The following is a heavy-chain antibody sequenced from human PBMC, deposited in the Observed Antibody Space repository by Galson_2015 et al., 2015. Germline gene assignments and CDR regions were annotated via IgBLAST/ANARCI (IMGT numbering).Heavy chain of an antibody. CDR1: GGSISSGGYY. CDR2: IYYSGST. V-gene: IGHV4-31*03. J-gene: IGHJ4*02. D-gene: IGHD3-16*01. Sequence: PLSLTCPVSGGSISSGGYYWSWIRQHPGKGLEWIGYIYYSGSTYYNPSLKSRVTISVDTSKNQFSLKLSSVTAADTAVYYCARSRRSAQPMITFGEWGQGTLVTVSS. CDR3: ARSRRSAQPMITFGE.